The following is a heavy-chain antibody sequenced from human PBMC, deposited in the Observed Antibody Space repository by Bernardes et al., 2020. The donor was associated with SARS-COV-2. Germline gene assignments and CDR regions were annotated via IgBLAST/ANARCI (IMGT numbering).Heavy chain of an antibody. Sequence: ASVKVSCMPSGYTFSSYDINWVRQATGQGREWMGWMNPNSGNTGYAQKFQGRVTMTRDTSISTAYMELSSLRSEDTAVYYCAREKYYGSGAEFDYWGQGTVLTVSS. CDR3: AREKYYGSGAEFDY. V-gene: IGHV1-8*01. CDR2: MNPNSGNT. J-gene: IGHJ4*02. CDR1: GYTFSSYD. D-gene: IGHD3-10*01.